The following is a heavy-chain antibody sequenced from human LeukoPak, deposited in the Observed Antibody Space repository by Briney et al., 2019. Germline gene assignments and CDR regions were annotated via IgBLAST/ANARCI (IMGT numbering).Heavy chain of an antibody. J-gene: IGHJ4*02. Sequence: ASVKVSCKASGGTFDSYALSWVRQAPGQGLEWMGWINPHSGGTNYAQKFQGGVTMTRDTSITTAYMELSSLRSDDTAVYYCARDVGEYCSSTNCYASHYWGQGTLVTVSS. CDR3: ARDVGEYCSSTNCYASHY. CDR2: INPHSGGT. D-gene: IGHD2-2*01. CDR1: GGTFDSYA. V-gene: IGHV1-2*02.